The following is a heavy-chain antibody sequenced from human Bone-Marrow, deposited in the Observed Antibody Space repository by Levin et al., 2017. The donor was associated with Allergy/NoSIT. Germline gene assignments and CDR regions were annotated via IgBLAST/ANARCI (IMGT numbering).Heavy chain of an antibody. CDR1: GFTFSSHW. CDR2: INTYGSST. Sequence: GGSLRLSCAASGFTFSSHWMHWVRQAPGKGLVCVARINTYGSSTDYADSVKGRFTISRDNARDTLYLQMNNLRAEDAAVYYCVRGSSDWYGIDHWGQGTLVTVSS. D-gene: IGHD6-19*01. J-gene: IGHJ4*02. CDR3: VRGSSDWYGIDH. V-gene: IGHV3-74*01.